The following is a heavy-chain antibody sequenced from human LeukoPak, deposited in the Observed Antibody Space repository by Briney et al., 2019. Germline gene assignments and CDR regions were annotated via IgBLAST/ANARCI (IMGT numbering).Heavy chain of an antibody. Sequence: SEILSLTCTVSGGSISNYYWSWIRQPPGKELEWSGYIYHSGSTNYNPSLKSRVTISQDTSKNQFSLKLSSVTAADTAVYYCARNADDSSSYPYFDYWGQGTLVTVSS. CDR2: IYHSGST. CDR3: ARNADDSSSYPYFDY. J-gene: IGHJ4*02. V-gene: IGHV4-59*01. CDR1: GGSISNYY. D-gene: IGHD3-22*01.